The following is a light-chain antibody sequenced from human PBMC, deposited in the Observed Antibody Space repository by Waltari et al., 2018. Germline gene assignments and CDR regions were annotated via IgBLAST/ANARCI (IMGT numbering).Light chain of an antibody. V-gene: IGLV2-23*02. CDR3: CSYAGGSAFV. Sequence: QSALTQPASVSGSPGPSITIPCTGTSSDVGSYNLVSWYQHRPGKAPKLIIYGVSKRPSGVSNRFSGSKSGNTASLTISGLRTEDEADYYCCSYAGGSAFVFGTGTKITVL. CDR1: SSDVGSYNL. J-gene: IGLJ1*01. CDR2: GVS.